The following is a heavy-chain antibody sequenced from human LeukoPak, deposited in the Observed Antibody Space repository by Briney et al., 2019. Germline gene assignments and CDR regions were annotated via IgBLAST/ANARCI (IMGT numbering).Heavy chain of an antibody. Sequence: ASVKVSCKASGYTLTGYYMHWVRQAPGQGLEWMGWINPSSGGTNYAQKFQGWVTMTRDTSISTAYMELSRLRSDDTAVYYCARARPYYDILTGSSFDYWGQGTLVTVSS. CDR1: GYTLTGYY. J-gene: IGHJ4*02. V-gene: IGHV1-2*04. D-gene: IGHD3-9*01. CDR3: ARARPYYDILTGSSFDY. CDR2: INPSSGGT.